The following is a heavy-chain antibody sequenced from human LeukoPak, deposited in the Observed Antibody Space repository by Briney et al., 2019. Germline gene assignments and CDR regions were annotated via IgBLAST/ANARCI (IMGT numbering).Heavy chain of an antibody. CDR3: ARGDQYGQVVSYWFDP. D-gene: IGHD6-6*01. CDR2: ISAYNSNT. V-gene: IGHV1-18*01. Sequence: GASVKVSCKASGYTFTSYGISWVRQAPGQGLEWMGWISAYNSNTKYAQKLQGRVTMTTDTSTSTAYMELSSLRSEDTAVYYCARGDQYGQVVSYWFDPWGQGTLVTVSS. J-gene: IGHJ5*02. CDR1: GYTFTSYG.